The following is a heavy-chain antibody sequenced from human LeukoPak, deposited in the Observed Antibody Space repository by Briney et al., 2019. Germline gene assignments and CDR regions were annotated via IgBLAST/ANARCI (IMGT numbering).Heavy chain of an antibody. J-gene: IGHJ4*02. Sequence: GASVKVSCKASGYTFTGYYMHWVRQAPGQGLEWMGRINPNSGGTNYAQKFLGRVTMTRDTSISTAYMELSRLRSDDMAVYYCATLLGIAAAGTDYWGQGTLVTVSS. CDR1: GYTFTGYY. D-gene: IGHD6-13*01. CDR3: ATLLGIAAAGTDY. V-gene: IGHV1-2*06. CDR2: INPNSGGT.